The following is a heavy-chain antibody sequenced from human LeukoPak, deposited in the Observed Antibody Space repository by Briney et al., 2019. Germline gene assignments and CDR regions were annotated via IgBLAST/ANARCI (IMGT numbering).Heavy chain of an antibody. CDR2: IYTRGST. J-gene: IGHJ3*02. Sequence: SETLSLICTVSRGSISSYYRSWIRHPAGRGLEWIGRIYTRGSTNHNPSLQSRVSMSVDSSKSQFSLRLTSVTAADTAIYYCARGRYCSATTCSGGDAFDIWGQGTVVTVSS. CDR3: ARGRYCSATTCSGGDAFDI. D-gene: IGHD2-8*02. V-gene: IGHV4-4*07. CDR1: RGSISSYY.